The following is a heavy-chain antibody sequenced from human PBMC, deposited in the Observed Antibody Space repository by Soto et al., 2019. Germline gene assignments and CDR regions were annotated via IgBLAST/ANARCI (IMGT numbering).Heavy chain of an antibody. V-gene: IGHV4-4*02. Sequence: QVQLQESGPGLVKPSGTLSLTCAVSGGSISSSNWWSWVRQPPGKGLEWIGEIYHSGSTNYNPSLQSLVTISVDWSKNKFSLKLSSVTAEDAAVYYCARSPRFGANATFDYWGQGTLVTVSS. CDR3: ARSPRFGANATFDY. D-gene: IGHD3-10*01. CDR1: GGSISSSNW. CDR2: IYHSGST. J-gene: IGHJ4*02.